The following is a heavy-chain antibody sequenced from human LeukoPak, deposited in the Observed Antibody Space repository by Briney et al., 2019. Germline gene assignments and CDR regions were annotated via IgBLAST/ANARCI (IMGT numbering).Heavy chain of an antibody. Sequence: GGSLRLSCAASGFSFSSYSMNWVRQAPGKGLEWVSSISSSSSYIYYADSVKGRFTISRDNAKNSLYLQMNSLRAEDTAVYYCARDDHGGIDYWGQGTLVTVSS. D-gene: IGHD1-14*01. V-gene: IGHV3-21*01. J-gene: IGHJ4*02. CDR2: ISSSSSYI. CDR3: ARDDHGGIDY. CDR1: GFSFSSYS.